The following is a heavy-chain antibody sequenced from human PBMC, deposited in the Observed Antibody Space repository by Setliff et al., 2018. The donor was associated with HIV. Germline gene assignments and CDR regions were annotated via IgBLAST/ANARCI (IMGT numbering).Heavy chain of an antibody. CDR1: GDSISGYY. Sequence: SETLSLTCTSSGDSISGYYWSWIRQPAGKVLEWIGRMHTSGNTNYNPSLKSRVTMSVDTSKNQSSVRLSSVTAADTAVYYCARDQKGYSYGYFDSWGQGTLVTVSS. V-gene: IGHV4-4*07. D-gene: IGHD5-18*01. J-gene: IGHJ4*02. CDR2: MHTSGNT. CDR3: ARDQKGYSYGYFDS.